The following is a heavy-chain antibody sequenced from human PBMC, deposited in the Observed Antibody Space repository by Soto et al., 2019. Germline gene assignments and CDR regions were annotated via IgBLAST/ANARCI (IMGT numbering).Heavy chain of an antibody. D-gene: IGHD6-6*01. V-gene: IGHV4-61*01. CDR1: GGSVNSDYYY. Sequence: QVQLQESGPGLVKPSETLSLTCTVSGGSVNSDYYYWSWFRQPPGKGLEWIGYIYYTGSTKYNPSLESRVTISLDTSRNQFSLKLSSVTAADTAVFYCAREYSNSPEAFDYWGQGALVTVSS. CDR3: AREYSNSPEAFDY. J-gene: IGHJ4*02. CDR2: IYYTGST.